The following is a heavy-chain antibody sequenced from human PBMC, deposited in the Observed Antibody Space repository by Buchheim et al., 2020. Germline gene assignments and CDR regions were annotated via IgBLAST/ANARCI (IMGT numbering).Heavy chain of an antibody. Sequence: QVQLQQWGAGLLKPSETLSLTCAVYGGSFSGYYWSWIRQPPGKGLEWIGEINHSGSTNYNPSLKSRVTISVDTSKNQFSLKLSSVTAADTAVYYCALTFIAARREFNFDYWGQGTL. J-gene: IGHJ4*02. CDR3: ALTFIAARREFNFDY. CDR2: INHSGST. D-gene: IGHD6-6*01. CDR1: GGSFSGYY. V-gene: IGHV4-34*01.